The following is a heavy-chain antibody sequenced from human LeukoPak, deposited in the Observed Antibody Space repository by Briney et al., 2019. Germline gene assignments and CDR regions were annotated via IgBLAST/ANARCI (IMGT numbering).Heavy chain of an antibody. V-gene: IGHV3-48*04. CDR2: ITNSSSTI. D-gene: IGHD6-13*01. J-gene: IGHJ4*02. CDR3: ARVGGLYSSSWPLDY. CDR1: GFTFSSYS. Sequence: GGSLRLSCAASGFTFSSYSMNWVRQAPGKGLEWVSYITNSSSTIYYADSVKGRFTISRDNATNSLYLQMNSLRAEDTAVYYCARVGGLYSSSWPLDYWGRGTLVTVPS.